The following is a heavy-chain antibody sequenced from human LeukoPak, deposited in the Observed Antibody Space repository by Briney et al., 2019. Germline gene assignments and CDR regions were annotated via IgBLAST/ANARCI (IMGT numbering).Heavy chain of an antibody. CDR2: ISSSSGNI. J-gene: IGHJ6*03. D-gene: IGHD2-8*01. Sequence: GGSLRLSCTASGFTFGDYAMTWVRQAPGKGLEWVSYISSSSGNIYYADSVKGRFTISRDNAKTSLYLQMNSLRAEDTAVYYCAKDRCGNGVGCYYYYMDVWGKGTTVTISS. CDR1: GFTFGDYA. V-gene: IGHV3-48*01. CDR3: AKDRCGNGVGCYYYYMDV.